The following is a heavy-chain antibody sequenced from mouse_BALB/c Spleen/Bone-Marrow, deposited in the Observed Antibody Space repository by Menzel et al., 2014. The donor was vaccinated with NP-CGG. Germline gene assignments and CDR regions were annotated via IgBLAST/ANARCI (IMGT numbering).Heavy chain of an antibody. V-gene: IGHV1-14*01. CDR2: INPSNDDT. CDR3: ARGGITNSDGLDY. Sequence: EVQLQQSGPELVKPGASVMMSCKAPGYTFTSYVIHWVKQKPGQGLEWIAYINPSNDDTKYNEKLKGKATLTSEKSSSRDSMEFSRLTSEDSAVCYCARGGITNSDGLDYWGQGSSVTVSS. CDR1: GYTFTSYV. D-gene: IGHD2-3*01. J-gene: IGHJ4*01.